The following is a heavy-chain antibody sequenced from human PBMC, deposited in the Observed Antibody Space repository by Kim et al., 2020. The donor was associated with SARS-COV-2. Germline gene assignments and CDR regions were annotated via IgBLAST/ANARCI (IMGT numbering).Heavy chain of an antibody. Sequence: GGSLRLSCAASGFTFSSYAMHWVRQAPGKGLEWVAVISYDGSNKYYADSVKGRFTISRDNSKNTLYLQMNSLRAEDTAVYYCARGGFRFDPWGQGTLVTVSS. CDR3: ARGGFRFDP. D-gene: IGHD3-22*01. V-gene: IGHV3-30*04. J-gene: IGHJ5*02. CDR1: GFTFSSYA. CDR2: ISYDGSNK.